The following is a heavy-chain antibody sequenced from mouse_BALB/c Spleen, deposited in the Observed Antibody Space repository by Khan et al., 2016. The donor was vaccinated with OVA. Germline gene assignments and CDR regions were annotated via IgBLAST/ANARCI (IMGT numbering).Heavy chain of an antibody. V-gene: IGHV2-9*02. D-gene: IGHD1-1*01. CDR2: LWAGGST. CDR1: GFSLTSYG. CDR3: ARPYCGSAWFAY. Sequence: QVRLQQSGPGLVAPSQSLSITCTVSGFSLTSYGVHWVRQPPGKGLEWLGVLWAGGSTNYNSALLSRLSISSDNSKNQVFLKMNSLQTDDTAMYYCARPYCGSAWFAYWGQGTLVTVSA. J-gene: IGHJ3*01.